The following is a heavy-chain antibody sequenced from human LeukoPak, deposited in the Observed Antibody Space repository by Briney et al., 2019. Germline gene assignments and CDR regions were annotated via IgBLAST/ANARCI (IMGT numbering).Heavy chain of an antibody. J-gene: IGHJ4*02. CDR3: ARDFVDSSVDY. Sequence: PGGSLRLSCAASVFTFSAYATHWVRQAPGKGLEWVAVISYDGSNKKYADSMKGRFTVSRDNSKNTLYLQMNSLRVEDTAVYYCARDFVDSSVDYWGQGTLVTVSS. CDR1: VFTFSAYA. D-gene: IGHD2-15*01. V-gene: IGHV3-30*04. CDR2: ISYDGSNK.